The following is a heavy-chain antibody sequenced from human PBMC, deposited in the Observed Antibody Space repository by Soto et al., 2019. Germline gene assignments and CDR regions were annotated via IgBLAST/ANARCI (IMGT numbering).Heavy chain of an antibody. J-gene: IGHJ4*02. Sequence: PGGSLRLSCAASGFTFSSYAMSWVRQAPGKGLEWVSAISGSGGSTYYADSVKGRFTISRDNSKNTLYLQMNSLRAEDTAVYYCAKRQYRTPAAIPSYFDYWGQGTLVTVSS. CDR2: ISGSGGST. V-gene: IGHV3-23*01. D-gene: IGHD2-2*02. CDR1: GFTFSSYA. CDR3: AKRQYRTPAAIPSYFDY.